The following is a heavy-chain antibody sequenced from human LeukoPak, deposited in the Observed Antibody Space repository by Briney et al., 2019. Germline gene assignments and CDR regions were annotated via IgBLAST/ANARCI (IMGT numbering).Heavy chain of an antibody. CDR1: GYSFTGYY. Sequence: ASVKASCKASGYSFTGYYMHWVRQAPGQGLEWMGWINPNSGGTNYAQQFQGRVTMTRDASISTAYMELSRLRSDDTAVYYCARKRSGWSYYYGMDVWGQGTTVTVSS. CDR2: INPNSGGT. CDR3: ARKRSGWSYYYGMDV. D-gene: IGHD6-19*01. J-gene: IGHJ6*02. V-gene: IGHV1-2*02.